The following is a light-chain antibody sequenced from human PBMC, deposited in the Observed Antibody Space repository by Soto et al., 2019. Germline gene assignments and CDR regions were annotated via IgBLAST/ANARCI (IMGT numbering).Light chain of an antibody. J-gene: IGKJ2*01. CDR1: QSVSRN. CDR2: DAS. Sequence: EIVMTQSPATLSVSPGERPTLSCRASQSVSRNLAWYQQKPGQPPRLLIYDASTRATGVPARFGGSGSGTEFTLTISGLQSEDFAVYYCQQYGDWLPDTFGQGTKVEI. V-gene: IGKV3-15*01. CDR3: QQYGDWLPDT.